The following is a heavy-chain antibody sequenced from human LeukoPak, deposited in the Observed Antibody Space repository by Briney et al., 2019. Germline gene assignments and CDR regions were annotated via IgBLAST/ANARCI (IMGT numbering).Heavy chain of an antibody. CDR1: GGSISSSSYY. D-gene: IGHD3-22*01. V-gene: IGHV4-39*07. J-gene: IGHJ4*02. CDR2: INHSGST. CDR3: ARGYYDSSGYFFFDY. Sequence: PSETLSLTCTVSGGSISSSSYYWGWIRQPPGKGLEWIGEINHSGSTNYNPSLKSRVTISVDTSKNQFSLKLSSVTAADTAVYYCARGYYDSSGYFFFDYWGQGTLVTVSS.